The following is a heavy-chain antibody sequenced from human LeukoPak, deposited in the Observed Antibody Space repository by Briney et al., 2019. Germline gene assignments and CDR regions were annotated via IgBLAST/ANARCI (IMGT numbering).Heavy chain of an antibody. Sequence: GGSLRLSCAASGFTFSSYGMHWVRQAPCEGLEWVAFISNDGSKKYYADSVKGRFTISGDNSKTTLYLQVDSLRAEDTAVYYCANQCGGNCVSDFWGRGTLVTVSS. V-gene: IGHV3-30*18. CDR3: ANQCGGNCVSDF. D-gene: IGHD2-21*02. CDR1: GFTFSSYG. J-gene: IGHJ4*02. CDR2: ISNDGSKK.